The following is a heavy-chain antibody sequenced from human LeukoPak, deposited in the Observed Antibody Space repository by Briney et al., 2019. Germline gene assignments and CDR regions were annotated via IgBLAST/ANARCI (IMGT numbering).Heavy chain of an antibody. J-gene: IGHJ4*02. CDR3: AKGSTTSRPYYFDY. D-gene: IGHD2-2*01. V-gene: IGHV3-23*01. Sequence: PGGSLRLSCAASGFTFSSYAMSWVRQAPGEGLEWVSAISSSGGSTYHAESVKGRFTISRDNSKNTLYLQMNSLRAEDTAVYYCAKGSTTSRPYYFDYWGQGTLVTVSS. CDR1: GFTFSSYA. CDR2: ISSSGGST.